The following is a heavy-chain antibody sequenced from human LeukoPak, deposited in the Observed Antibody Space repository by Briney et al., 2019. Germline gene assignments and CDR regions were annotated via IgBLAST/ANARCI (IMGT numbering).Heavy chain of an antibody. D-gene: IGHD2-15*01. Sequence: PGGSLRLSCAASGFTFSSYAMHWVRQAPGKGLEWVAVISYDGSNKYYADSVKGRFTISRDNSKNTLYLQMNSLRAEDTAVYYCASGVVVVADIYGMDVWGQGTTVTVSS. CDR1: GFTFSSYA. CDR2: ISYDGSNK. J-gene: IGHJ6*02. V-gene: IGHV3-30-3*01. CDR3: ASGVVVVADIYGMDV.